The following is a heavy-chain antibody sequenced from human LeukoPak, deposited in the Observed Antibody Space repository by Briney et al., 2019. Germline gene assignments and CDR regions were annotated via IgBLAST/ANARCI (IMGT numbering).Heavy chain of an antibody. J-gene: IGHJ4*02. Sequence: PGGSLRLSCAASEFTFSSYSMNWARQAPGKGLEWVSFISSSSTSIYYADSVKGRFTISRDNAKKSLYLQTNSLRAEDTAVYYCARLGGSYYTYWGQGTLVTVSS. CDR1: EFTFSSYS. V-gene: IGHV3-48*01. D-gene: IGHD1-26*01. CDR2: ISSSSTSI. CDR3: ARLGGSYYTY.